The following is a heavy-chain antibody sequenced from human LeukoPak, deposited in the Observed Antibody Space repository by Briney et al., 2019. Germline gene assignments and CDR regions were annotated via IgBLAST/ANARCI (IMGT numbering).Heavy chain of an antibody. CDR3: ASHNVYYDFWSGYREYDAFDI. CDR1: GGTFSSYA. Sequence: SVKVSCKASGGTFSSYAISWVRQAPGQGLEWMGGIIPIFGTANCAQKFQGRVTITADESTSTAYMELSSLRSEDTAVYYCASHNVYYDFWSGYREYDAFDIWGQGTMVTVSS. J-gene: IGHJ3*02. D-gene: IGHD3-3*01. V-gene: IGHV1-69*01. CDR2: IIPIFGTA.